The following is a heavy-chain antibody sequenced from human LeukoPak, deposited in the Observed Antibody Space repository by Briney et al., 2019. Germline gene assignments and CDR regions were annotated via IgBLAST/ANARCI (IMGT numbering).Heavy chain of an antibody. V-gene: IGHV3-7*01. CDR2: VNQDGSEK. J-gene: IGHJ4*02. D-gene: IGHD1-26*01. Sequence: GGSLRLSCAASGFTFSNYWMNWVRQAPGKGLEWVANVNQDGSEKYYVDSVKGRFTTSRDNAKNSLYLQMNSLRAEDTAVYYCAKDRSGSYSQGLDYWGQGTLVTVSS. CDR3: AKDRSGSYSQGLDY. CDR1: GFTFSNYW.